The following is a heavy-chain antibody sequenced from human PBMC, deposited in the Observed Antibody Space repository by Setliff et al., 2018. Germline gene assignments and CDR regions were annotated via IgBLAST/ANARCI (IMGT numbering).Heavy chain of an antibody. J-gene: IGHJ4*02. CDR2: VYYNGAA. CDR3: ARGGTFRYFDY. Sequence: SETLSLTCTVSGGSLSTYYWSWIRQSPGRGLEYIGYVYYNGAADYSPSLKSRVTLSVDTSKNRFSLKLTSVTAADTAVYYCARGGTFRYFDYWGQGTPVTVSS. CDR1: GGSLSTYY. D-gene: IGHD5-12*01. V-gene: IGHV4-59*01.